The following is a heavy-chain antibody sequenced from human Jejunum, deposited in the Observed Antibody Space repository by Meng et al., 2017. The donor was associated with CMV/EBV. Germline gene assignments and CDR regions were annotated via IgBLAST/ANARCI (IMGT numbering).Heavy chain of an antibody. V-gene: IGHV1-2*07. D-gene: IGHD3-22*01. CDR2: INPNSGGT. Sequence: VRQAPGQGLEWMGWINPNSGGTNYAHKFQGRVTLTRDTSISTAYMELSSLRSDDTAVYYCARALQLTSPNYYDSTGYYFDLDYFDSWGQGTLVTVSS. CDR3: ARALQLTSPNYYDSTGYYFDLDYFDS. J-gene: IGHJ4*02.